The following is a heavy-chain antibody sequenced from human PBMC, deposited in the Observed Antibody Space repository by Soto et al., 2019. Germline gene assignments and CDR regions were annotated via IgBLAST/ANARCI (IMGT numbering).Heavy chain of an antibody. CDR3: ASQCSLRLVPALTVDCDCCMDV. Sequence: QVQLVESGGGVVQPGRSLRLSCAASGFTFSSYGMHWVRQAPGKGLEWVAVIWYDGSNKYYADSVKGRFTISRDNSKNTLYRQMNSLRAEDTAAYYCASQCSLRLVPALTVDCDCCMDVWGQGSTVTVSS. D-gene: IGHD2-2*01. CDR1: GFTFSSYG. CDR2: IWYDGSNK. V-gene: IGHV3-33*01. J-gene: IGHJ6*02.